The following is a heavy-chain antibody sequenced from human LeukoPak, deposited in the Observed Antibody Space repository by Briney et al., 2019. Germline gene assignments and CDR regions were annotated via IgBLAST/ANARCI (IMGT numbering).Heavy chain of an antibody. D-gene: IGHD3-10*01. V-gene: IGHV5-51*01. CDR1: GYSFSNFW. CDR2: IYPGDSDT. J-gene: IGHJ4*02. Sequence: GESLKISCKSSGYSFSNFWIGWVRQMPGKGLEWMAVIYPGDSDTRYSPSFQGQVTISAAKSISTAYLQWSSLKASDTAMYYCARPPRFGEFYFDYWGQGTLVTVSS. CDR3: ARPPRFGEFYFDY.